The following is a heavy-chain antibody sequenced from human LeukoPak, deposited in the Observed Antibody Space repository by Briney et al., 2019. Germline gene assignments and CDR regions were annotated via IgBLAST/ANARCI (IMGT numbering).Heavy chain of an antibody. CDR1: GFTFSSYG. V-gene: IGHV3-30-3*01. Sequence: GGSLRLSCAASGFTFSSYGMHWVRQAPGKGLEWVAVISFDGTNKYYADSVKGRLTISRDNSENTLHLQMNSLRAEDTAVYFCAREVAVSGTENGAFNVWGPGTTVTVSS. D-gene: IGHD6-19*01. J-gene: IGHJ6*02. CDR3: AREVAVSGTENGAFNV. CDR2: ISFDGTNK.